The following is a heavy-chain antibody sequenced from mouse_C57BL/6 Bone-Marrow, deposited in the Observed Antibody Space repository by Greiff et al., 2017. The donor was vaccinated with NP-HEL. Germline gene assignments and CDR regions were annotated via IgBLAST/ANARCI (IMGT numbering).Heavy chain of an antibody. Sequence: VQLQESGPELVKPGASVKISCKASGYAFSSSWMNWVKQRPGKGLEWIGRIYPGDGDTNYNGKFKGKATLTADKSSSTAYMQLSSLTSEDSAVYFCARSSTMVTTWFAYWGQGTLVTVSA. D-gene: IGHD2-1*01. CDR2: IYPGDGDT. CDR1: GYAFSSSW. V-gene: IGHV1-82*01. CDR3: ARSSTMVTTWFAY. J-gene: IGHJ3*01.